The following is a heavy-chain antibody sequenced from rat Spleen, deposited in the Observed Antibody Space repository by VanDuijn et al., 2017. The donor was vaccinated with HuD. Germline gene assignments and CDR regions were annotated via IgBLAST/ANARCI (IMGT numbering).Heavy chain of an antibody. Sequence: EVQLQESGPGLVNPSQSLSLTCSVTGYSITSSYRWNWIRKFPGNKMEWIGHISYSGSTTYNPSLKSRISISRDTSKNQFFLQLNSVTTEDTATYYCSRYYYSGDWYFDFWGPGTIVTVSS. D-gene: IGHD1-1*01. V-gene: IGHV3-1*01. CDR3: SRYYYSGDWYFDF. CDR1: GYSITSSY. CDR2: ISYSGST. J-gene: IGHJ1*01.